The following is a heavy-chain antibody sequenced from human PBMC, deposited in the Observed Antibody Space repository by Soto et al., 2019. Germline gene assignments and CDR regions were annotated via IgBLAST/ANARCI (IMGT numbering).Heavy chain of an antibody. Sequence: ASVKVSCKASGYTFTSYAMHWVRQAPGQRLEWMGWINAGNGNTKYSQKFQGRVTITRDTSASTAYMELSSLRSEDTAVYYCARNGLRQYCYDPVEYYGMDVWGQGTTVTVSS. CDR2: INAGNGNT. CDR3: ARNGLRQYCYDPVEYYGMDV. D-gene: IGHD5-18*01. CDR1: GYTFTSYA. V-gene: IGHV1-3*01. J-gene: IGHJ6*02.